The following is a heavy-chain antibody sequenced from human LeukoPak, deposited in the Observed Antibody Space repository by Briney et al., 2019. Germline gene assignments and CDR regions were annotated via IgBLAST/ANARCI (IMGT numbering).Heavy chain of an antibody. J-gene: IGHJ3*02. Sequence: GESLKISCKGSGYSFTSYWIGWVRQMPGKGLEWMGIIYPGDSDTRYSPSFQGQVTISADKSISTAYLQWSSLKASDTAMYYCARTYLGYCSSTSCYTDKQDMPDAFDIWGQGTMVTVSS. CDR3: ARTYLGYCSSTSCYTDKQDMPDAFDI. V-gene: IGHV5-51*01. D-gene: IGHD2-2*02. CDR1: GYSFTSYW. CDR2: IYPGDSDT.